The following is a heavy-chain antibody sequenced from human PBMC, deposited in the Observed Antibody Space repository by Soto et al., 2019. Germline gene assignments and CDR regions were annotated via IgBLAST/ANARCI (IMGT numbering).Heavy chain of an antibody. Sequence: HVQLQQWGAGLLKPSETLSLTCAVYGGSFSGYYWSWIRQPPGKGLEWIGEINHSGSTNYNPSLKRRATISVDTSKNQFSLYLSSFTAADTAVYYCARAKPYYYGSGSYYSWGQGTLVTVSS. V-gene: IGHV4-34*01. D-gene: IGHD3-10*01. J-gene: IGHJ4*02. CDR2: INHSGST. CDR3: ARAKPYYYGSGSYYS. CDR1: GGSFSGYY.